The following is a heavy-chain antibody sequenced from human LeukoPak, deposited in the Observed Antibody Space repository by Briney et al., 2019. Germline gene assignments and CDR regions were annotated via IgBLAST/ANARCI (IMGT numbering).Heavy chain of an antibody. V-gene: IGHV3-72*01. CDR2: TRNKANSYTT. CDR1: GFTFSDHY. J-gene: IGHJ3*02. CDR3: ARDFTDAFAI. Sequence: GGSLRLPCAASGFTFSDHYMYWVRQAPGKGLEWVGRTRNKANSYTTEYAASVKGRFTTSRDDSKNSLYLQMNSLKTEDTAVYYCARDFTDAFAIWGRGTMVTVSS.